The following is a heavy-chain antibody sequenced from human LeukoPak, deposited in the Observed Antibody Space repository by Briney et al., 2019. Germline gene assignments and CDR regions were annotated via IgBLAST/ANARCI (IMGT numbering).Heavy chain of an antibody. D-gene: IGHD2/OR15-2a*01. Sequence: SETLSLTCTVSGSSVSSDSYYWSWIRQPPGTGLECIGYIYYNGNTNYSPSLKSRVAISIDTSKNQFSLKLNSVTAADTAVYYCARSGFYGSHPFDYWGQGSLVTVSS. V-gene: IGHV4-61*01. CDR1: GSSVSSDSYY. CDR2: IYYNGNT. CDR3: ARSGFYGSHPFDY. J-gene: IGHJ4*02.